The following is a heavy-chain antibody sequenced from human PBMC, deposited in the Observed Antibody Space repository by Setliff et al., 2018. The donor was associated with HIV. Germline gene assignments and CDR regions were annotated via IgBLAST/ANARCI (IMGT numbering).Heavy chain of an antibody. CDR1: GFSFSNAW. CDR3: NTGID. Sequence: PGGSLRLSCAASGFSFSNAWMDWVRQAPGKGLEWVGRGYTKTDGGTTDYAAPVTGRFTISRDDYKTTLYLQVNSLKTEDTAVYYCNTGIDWGQGTLVTVSS. V-gene: IGHV3-15*07. CDR2: GYTKTDGGTT. J-gene: IGHJ4*02.